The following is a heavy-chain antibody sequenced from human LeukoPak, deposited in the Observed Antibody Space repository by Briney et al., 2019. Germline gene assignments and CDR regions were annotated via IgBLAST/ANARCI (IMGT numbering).Heavy chain of an antibody. CDR2: IIPIFGTA. J-gene: IGHJ4*02. V-gene: IGHV1-69*01. D-gene: IGHD2-21*02. CDR3: ARARVVTQYFDY. Sequence: SVKVSCKASGGTFSSYAISGVRQAPGQGLEWMGGIIPIFGTANYAQKFQGRVTITADESTSTAYMELSSLRSEDTAVYYCARARVVTQYFDYWGQGTLVTVSS. CDR1: GGTFSSYA.